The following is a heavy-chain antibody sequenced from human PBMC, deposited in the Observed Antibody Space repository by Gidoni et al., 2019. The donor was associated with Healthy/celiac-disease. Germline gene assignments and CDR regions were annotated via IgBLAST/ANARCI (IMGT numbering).Heavy chain of an antibody. J-gene: IGHJ4*02. CDR2: ISSSSSYT. V-gene: IGHV3-11*06. D-gene: IGHD1-7*01. CDR3: ATSNTGTTEVDY. CDR1: GFTFSDYY. Sequence: QVQLVESGGGLVKPGGSLRLSCAASGFTFSDYYMSWIRQAPGKGLEWVSYISSSSSYTNYADSVKGRFTISRDNAKNSLYLQMNSLRAEDTAVYYCATSNTGTTEVDYWGQGTLVTVSS.